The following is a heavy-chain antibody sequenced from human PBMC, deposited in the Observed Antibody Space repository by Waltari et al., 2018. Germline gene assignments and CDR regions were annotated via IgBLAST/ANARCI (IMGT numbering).Heavy chain of an antibody. J-gene: IGHJ6*02. CDR2: INAGNGNT. CDR3: ARDLAVTKGYYYYYGMDV. V-gene: IGHV1-3*01. Sequence: QVQLVQSGAEVKKPGASVKVSCKASGYTFTSYAMHWVRQAPGQRLEWMGWINAGNGNTKYSQKFQGRVTITRDTSASTAYMELSSLRSEDTAVYYCARDLAVTKGYYYYYGMDVWGQGTTVTVSS. CDR1: GYTFTSYA. D-gene: IGHD4-17*01.